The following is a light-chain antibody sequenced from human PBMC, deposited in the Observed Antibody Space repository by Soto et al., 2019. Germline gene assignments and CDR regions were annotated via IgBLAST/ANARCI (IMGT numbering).Light chain of an antibody. Sequence: DIQMTQSPSSLSASVGDRVTITCRASQRIYSYLNWYQQGSGEAPKLLIYAASNLQSGVPSRFSGSGSGTDFTLTISSLQPEDFATYYCQQSYTTPRTFGQGTKVEMK. J-gene: IGKJ1*01. V-gene: IGKV1-39*01. CDR2: AAS. CDR3: QQSYTTPRT. CDR1: QRIYSY.